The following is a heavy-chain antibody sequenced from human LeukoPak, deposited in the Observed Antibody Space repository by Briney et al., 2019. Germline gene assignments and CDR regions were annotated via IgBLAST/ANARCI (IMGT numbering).Heavy chain of an antibody. V-gene: IGHV3-23*01. CDR1: GFTFSSYA. Sequence: GGSLRLSCAASGFTFSSYAMSWVRQAPGKGLEWVSAISGSGGSTYYADSVKGRFTISRDNSKNTLYLQMNSLRAEDTAVYYCAKGSRGSGSYYIFDYWGQGTLVTVSS. D-gene: IGHD3-10*01. CDR2: ISGSGGST. J-gene: IGHJ4*02. CDR3: AKGSRGSGSYYIFDY.